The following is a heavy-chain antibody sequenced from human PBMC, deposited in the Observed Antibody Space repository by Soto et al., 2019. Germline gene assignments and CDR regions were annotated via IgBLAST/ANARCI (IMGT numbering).Heavy chain of an antibody. D-gene: IGHD5-12*01. CDR2: IIPIFGTA. J-gene: IGHJ4*02. V-gene: IGHV1-69*01. Sequence: QVQLVQSGAEVKKPGSSVKVSCKASGGTFSSYAISWVRQAPGQGLEWMGGIIPIFGTANYAQKFQGRVTITADESTSTDYMELSSLRSEDTAVYYCASLKRWLQLGSFDYWGQGTLVTVSS. CDR1: GGTFSSYA. CDR3: ASLKRWLQLGSFDY.